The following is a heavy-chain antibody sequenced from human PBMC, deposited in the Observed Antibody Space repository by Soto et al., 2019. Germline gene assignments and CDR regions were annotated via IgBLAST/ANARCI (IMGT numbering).Heavy chain of an antibody. Sequence: GGSLRLSCAASGFTFTNYAMSWVRQAPGMGLEWVSTISGSSDTTYYADSVKGRFTISRDNSKNTLYLQMNSLRAEDTAVYYCASKLTYGASSDYWGQGTMVTVYS. CDR2: ISGSSDTT. CDR3: ASKLTYGASSDY. J-gene: IGHJ4*02. V-gene: IGHV3-23*01. CDR1: GFTFTNYA. D-gene: IGHD4-17*01.